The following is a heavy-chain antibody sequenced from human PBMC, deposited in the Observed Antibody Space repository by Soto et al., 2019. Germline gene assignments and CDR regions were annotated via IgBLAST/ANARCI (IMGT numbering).Heavy chain of an antibody. CDR3: ARDSFNAGLYFDH. J-gene: IGHJ4*02. CDR2: IYSSGHT. V-gene: IGHV4-59*01. CDR1: GDSINGYF. Sequence: SETLSLTCTVSGDSINGYFWNWIRQPPGKGLEWIGYIYSSGHTTYNPSLKSRVTMSVDTSKNQFSLILNSVTAADTAVYYCARDSFNAGLYFDHWGRGILVTVSS. D-gene: IGHD6-13*01.